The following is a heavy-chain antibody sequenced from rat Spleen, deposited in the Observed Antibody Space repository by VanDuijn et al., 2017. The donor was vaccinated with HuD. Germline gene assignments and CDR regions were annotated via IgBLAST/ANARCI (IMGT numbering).Heavy chain of an antibody. D-gene: IGHD1-4*01. CDR2: IKAKLNNYAT. CDR3: AWPGELWDY. V-gene: IGHV6-6*01. CDR1: GFTFSTAW. J-gene: IGHJ2*01. Sequence: EVQVLESGGGLVQPGNSLKLSCATSGFTFSTAWMYWYRQFPEKRLEWVARIKAKLNNYATDYTESVKGRFTISRDDSKSSIYLQMNNLKEEDTAIYYCAWPGELWDYWGQGVMVTVSS.